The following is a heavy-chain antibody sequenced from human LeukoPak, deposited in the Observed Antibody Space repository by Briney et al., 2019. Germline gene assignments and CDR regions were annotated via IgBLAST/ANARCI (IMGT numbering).Heavy chain of an antibody. CDR2: ITSGGDT. D-gene: IGHD3-16*02. Sequence: GGSLRLSCAASGFSFTNNAMSWLRQAPGKGLAGVSAITSGGDTYYADSVTGRFTISRATSKNTLSLQLNSLRAEDTAVHYCAKETPFGGLFVPCDHWGQGTLVTVSS. CDR1: GFSFTNNA. CDR3: AKETPFGGLFVPCDH. J-gene: IGHJ4*02. V-gene: IGHV3-23*01.